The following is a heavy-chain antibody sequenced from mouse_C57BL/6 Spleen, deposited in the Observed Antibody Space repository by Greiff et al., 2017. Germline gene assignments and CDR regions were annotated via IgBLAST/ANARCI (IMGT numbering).Heavy chain of an antibody. V-gene: IGHV1-81*01. CDR2: IYPSSGNT. Sequence: QVQLQQSGAELARPGASVKLSCKASGYTFTSYGISWVKQRTGQGLEWIGEIYPSSGNTYYNEKFKGKATLTADKSSSTAYMEISILTSEDSAVYFCARRDYGSPPGFAYWGQGTLVTVSA. J-gene: IGHJ3*01. CDR3: ARRDYGSPPGFAY. D-gene: IGHD1-1*01. CDR1: GYTFTSYG.